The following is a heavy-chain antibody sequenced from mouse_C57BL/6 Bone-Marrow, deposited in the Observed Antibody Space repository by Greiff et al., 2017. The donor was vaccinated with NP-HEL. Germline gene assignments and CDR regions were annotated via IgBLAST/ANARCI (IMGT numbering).Heavy chain of an antibody. CDR2: TFYSGIT. Sequence: VQLKESGPSLVRPSQTLSLTCTVTGFSINSDCYWIWIRQFPGNKLEYIGYTFYSGITYYNPSLESRTYITRDTSKNQFSLKLSSVTTEDTATYYCARERGPYYYGSSLYAMDYWGQGTSVTVSS. CDR1: GFSINSDCY. V-gene: IGHV3-3*01. CDR3: ARERGPYYYGSSLYAMDY. J-gene: IGHJ4*01. D-gene: IGHD1-1*01.